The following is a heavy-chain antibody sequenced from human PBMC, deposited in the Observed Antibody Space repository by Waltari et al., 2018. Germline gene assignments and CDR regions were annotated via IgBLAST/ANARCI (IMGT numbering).Heavy chain of an antibody. J-gene: IGHJ4*02. D-gene: IGHD2-21*01. Sequence: LVESGGGLVKPGGSLRLSCSVSRFIFNNSTMIWVRQAPGQGLEWVASVSGRSSYIFYGDSVKGRFLISRDNSQNSLYLQMNRLRAGDTGVYYCARGPMVVAPTLVDNWGQGTLVTVSS. CDR1: RFIFNNST. V-gene: IGHV3-21*06. CDR3: ARGPMVVAPTLVDN. CDR2: VSGRSSYI.